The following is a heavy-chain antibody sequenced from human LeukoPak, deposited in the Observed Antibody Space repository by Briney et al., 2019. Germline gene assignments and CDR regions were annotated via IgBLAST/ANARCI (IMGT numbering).Heavy chain of an antibody. Sequence: SETLSLTCAVSGGSISSHNWWSWVRQPPGKGLEWIGEIYHSGSTSYNPSLQSRVAISVDKSNNQFSLKLSSVTAADTAVYYCARDGYSSSWYLRGRFDYWGQGTVVTVSS. CDR2: IYHSGST. D-gene: IGHD6-13*01. CDR1: GGSISSHNW. J-gene: IGHJ4*02. CDR3: ARDGYSSSWYLRGRFDY. V-gene: IGHV4-4*02.